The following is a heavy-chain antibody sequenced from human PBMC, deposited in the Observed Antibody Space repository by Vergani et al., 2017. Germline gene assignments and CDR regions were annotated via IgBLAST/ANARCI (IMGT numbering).Heavy chain of an antibody. J-gene: IGHJ4*02. D-gene: IGHD4-17*01. V-gene: IGHV3-48*01. CDR3: ARGEGYGDYFGY. Sequence: EVQLVESGGGLVQPGGSLRLSCAASGFSFSSYSMNWVRQAPGKGLEWVSYISSSGTTIYYADSVKGRFTISRDNAKNSLYLQMNSLRAEDTAGYYCARGEGYGDYFGYWGQGTLVTVSS. CDR1: GFSFSSYS. CDR2: ISSSGTTI.